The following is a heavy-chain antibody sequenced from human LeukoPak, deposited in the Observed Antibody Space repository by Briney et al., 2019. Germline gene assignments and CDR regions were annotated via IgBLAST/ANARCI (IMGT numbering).Heavy chain of an antibody. V-gene: IGHV4-30-4*08. CDR2: IYYSGST. D-gene: IGHD3-3*01. CDR3: ARDHSDFWSGYYTGHRAFDI. CDR1: GGSISSGDYY. Sequence: PSETLSLTCTVSGGSISSGDYYWSWIRQPPGKGLEWIGYIYYSGSTYYNPSLKSRVTISVDTSNNQFSLKLSSVTAADTAVYYCARDHSDFWSGYYTGHRAFDIWGQGTMVTVSA. J-gene: IGHJ3*02.